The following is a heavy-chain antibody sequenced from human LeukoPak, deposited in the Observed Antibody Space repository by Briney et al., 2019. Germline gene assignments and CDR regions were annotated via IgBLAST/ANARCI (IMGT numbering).Heavy chain of an antibody. V-gene: IGHV1-2*02. CDR3: ARLAAAALPPEY. D-gene: IGHD6-13*01. CDR2: INPNSGGT. CDR1: GGRSSTYG. Sequence: ASVKVSCKISGGRSSTYGINWVRQAPGQGLEWMGWINPNSGGTNYAQKFQGRVTMTRDTSISTAYMELSRLRSDDTAVYYCARLAAAALPPEYWGQGTLVTVSS. J-gene: IGHJ4*02.